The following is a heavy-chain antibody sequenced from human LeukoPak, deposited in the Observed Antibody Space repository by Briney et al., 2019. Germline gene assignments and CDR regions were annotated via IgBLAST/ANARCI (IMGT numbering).Heavy chain of an antibody. V-gene: IGHV4-59*01. J-gene: IGHJ4*02. CDR3: ATWGGDSSGYHPHFED. CDR1: GGSFSGYY. D-gene: IGHD3-22*01. CDR2: IYYSGST. Sequence: SETLSLTCAVYGGSFSGYYWSWIRQPPGKGLEWIGYIYYSGSTNYNPSLKSRVTMSVDTSKNQFSLKLSSLTAADTAVYYCATWGGDSSGYHPHFEDWGQGTLVTVSS.